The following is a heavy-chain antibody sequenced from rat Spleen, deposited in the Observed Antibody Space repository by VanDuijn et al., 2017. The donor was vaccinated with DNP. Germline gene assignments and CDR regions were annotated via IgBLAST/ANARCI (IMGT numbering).Heavy chain of an antibody. CDR1: GFIFSDYN. V-gene: IGHV5-7*01. D-gene: IGHD1-12*02. Sequence: EVQLVGSGGGLVQPGRSLKLSCAGSGFIFSDYNMAWVRQAPKKGLEWVATISYDGSSPNYRDSVKGRFTVSIDDAKSTLYLQMDSLRSEDTATYYCALYYYGSYYVNWFAYWGQGTLVTVSS. J-gene: IGHJ3*01. CDR2: ISYDGSSP. CDR3: ALYYYGSYYVNWFAY.